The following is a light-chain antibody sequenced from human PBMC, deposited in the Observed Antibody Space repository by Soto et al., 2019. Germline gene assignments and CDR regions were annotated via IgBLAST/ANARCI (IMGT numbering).Light chain of an antibody. CDR3: QQSYRFPLT. J-gene: IGKJ4*01. V-gene: IGKV1-39*01. CDR1: QSINTS. CDR2: GAS. Sequence: DIQMTQSPSSLSPSVGDRVTITCRASQSINTSLNWYQKKPGEAPHLLIFGASTFQSGVPSRFSGSGSGTDFTLTISSLQSEDVATYFCQQSYRFPLTFGGGTKVEIK.